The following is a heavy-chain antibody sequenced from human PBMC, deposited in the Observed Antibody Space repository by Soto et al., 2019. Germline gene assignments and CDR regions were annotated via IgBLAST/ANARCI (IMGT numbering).Heavy chain of an antibody. CDR3: AKDTATAITSYYFYGMDV. CDR2: ISFDGRNK. V-gene: IGHV3-30*18. J-gene: IGHJ6*02. D-gene: IGHD5-12*01. CDR1: GFIFSTYG. Sequence: QVQLVESGGGVVQPGRSLRLSCAASGFIFSTYGMHWVRQAPGKGLEWVAVISFDGRNKYYADSVRGRFTISRDNSKNTLHLQMNRLRGEDTAVYYYAKDTATAITSYYFYGMDVWGQGTTVTVSS.